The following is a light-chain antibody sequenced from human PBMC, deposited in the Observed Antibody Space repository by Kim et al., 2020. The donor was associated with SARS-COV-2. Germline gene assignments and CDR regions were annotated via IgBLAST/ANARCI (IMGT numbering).Light chain of an antibody. CDR2: DAS. CDR3: QQYHDLPLT. CDR1: QDITIY. V-gene: IGKV1-33*01. J-gene: IGKJ4*01. Sequence: SASVGDRVTITCQASQDITIYLNWFQQKPGKAPKLLIYDASNLETGVPSTFSGSGSGTEFTLTISSLQLEDVATYYCQQYHDLPLTFGGGTKLEI.